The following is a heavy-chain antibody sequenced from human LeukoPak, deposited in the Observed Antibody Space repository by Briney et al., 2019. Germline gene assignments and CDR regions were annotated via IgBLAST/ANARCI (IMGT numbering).Heavy chain of an antibody. J-gene: IGHJ4*02. CDR3: ARAYYDSSGYLTSDY. Sequence: GGSLRLSCAASGFTFDDYGMSWVRQAPGKGLVWVSGINWNGGSTGYADSVKGRFPISRDNAKNSLYLQMNSLRAEDTALYYCARAYYDSSGYLTSDYWGQGTLVTVSS. CDR1: GFTFDDYG. D-gene: IGHD3-22*01. CDR2: INWNGGST. V-gene: IGHV3-20*04.